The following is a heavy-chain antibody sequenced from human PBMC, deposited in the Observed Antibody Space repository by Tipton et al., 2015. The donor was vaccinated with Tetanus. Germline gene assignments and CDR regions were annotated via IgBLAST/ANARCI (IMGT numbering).Heavy chain of an antibody. CDR2: ILPFIEAA. CDR3: ARLVKQWLVPEDY. J-gene: IGHJ4*02. CDR1: GGTFRTYA. D-gene: IGHD6-19*01. Sequence: QSGPEVKKPGSSVKVSCKAAGGTFRTYAFGWVRQAPGQGLEWMGGILPFIEAADLAAKFQGRVTITADEAASTVYMELRSLRSDDTAVYFCARLVKQWLVPEDYWGQGTLVIVSS. V-gene: IGHV1-69*01.